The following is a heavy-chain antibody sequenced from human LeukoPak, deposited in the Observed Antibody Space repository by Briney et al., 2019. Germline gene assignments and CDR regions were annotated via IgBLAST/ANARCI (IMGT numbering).Heavy chain of an antibody. CDR3: TTGMDTAFDY. CDR1: GFTFSNAW. V-gene: IGHV3-15*01. J-gene: IGHJ4*02. Sequence: GGSLRLSCAASGFTFSNAWMSWVRQAPGKGLDWVGRIKSKTDGGTTDYAAPVKGRFSISRDYSKTTLFLQMNSLKTEETAVFYCTTGMDTAFDYWGQGTLVTVSS. CDR2: IKSKTDGGTT. D-gene: IGHD5-18*01.